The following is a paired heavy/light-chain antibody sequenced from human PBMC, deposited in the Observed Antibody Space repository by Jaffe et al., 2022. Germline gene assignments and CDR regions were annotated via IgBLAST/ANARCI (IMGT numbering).Heavy chain of an antibody. D-gene: IGHD2-21*01. CDR2: IRYDGSNK. CDR1: GFTFSSYG. V-gene: IGHV3-30*02. J-gene: IGHJ4*02. CDR3: AKDRKARHIVVVIAITGFDY. Sequence: QVQLVESGGGVVQPGGSLRLSCAASGFTFSSYGMHWVRQAPGKGLEWVAFIRYDGSNKYYADSVKGRFTISRDNSKNTLYLQMNSLRAEDTAVYYCAKDRKARHIVVVIAITGFDYWGQGTLVTVSS.
Light chain of an antibody. J-gene: IGKJ4*01. CDR1: QSLLHSNGYNY. V-gene: IGKV2-28*01. Sequence: DIVMTQSPLSLPVTPGEPASISCRSSQSLLHSNGYNYLDWYLQKPGQSPQLLIYLGSNRASGVPDRFSGSGSGTDFTLKISRVEAEDVGVYYCMQALQTFALTFGGGTKVEIK. CDR3: MQALQTFALT. CDR2: LGS.